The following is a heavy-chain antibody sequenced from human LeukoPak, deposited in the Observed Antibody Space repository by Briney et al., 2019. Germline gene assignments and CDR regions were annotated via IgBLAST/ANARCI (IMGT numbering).Heavy chain of an antibody. J-gene: IGHJ4*02. D-gene: IGHD6-13*01. V-gene: IGHV3-30*04. CDR2: ISYDGSNK. Sequence: GGSLRLSCAASGFTFSGSAMHWVRQAPGKGLEWVAVISYDGSNKYYADSVKGRFTISRDNSKNTLYLQMNSLRAEDTAVYYCTRDTGYSSSWSDYWGQGTLVTVSS. CDR1: GFTFSGSA. CDR3: TRDTGYSSSWSDY.